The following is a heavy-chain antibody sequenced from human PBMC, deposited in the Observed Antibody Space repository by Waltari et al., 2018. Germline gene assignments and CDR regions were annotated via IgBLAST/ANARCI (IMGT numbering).Heavy chain of an antibody. J-gene: IGHJ3*02. CDR1: GYTFTSYG. Sequence: QVQLVQSGAEVKKPGASVKVSCKASGYTFTSYGISWVRQAPGPGLEWMGWISAYNGNTNYAQKLQGRVTMTTDTATSTAYMELRSLRSDDTAVYYCARLRASRYYGSGSYFDAFDIWGQGTMVTVSS. D-gene: IGHD3-10*01. CDR2: ISAYNGNT. CDR3: ARLRASRYYGSGSYFDAFDI. V-gene: IGHV1-18*01.